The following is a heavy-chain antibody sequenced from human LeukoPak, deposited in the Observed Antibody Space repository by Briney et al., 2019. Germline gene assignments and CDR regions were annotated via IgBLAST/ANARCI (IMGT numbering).Heavy chain of an antibody. J-gene: IGHJ6*02. CDR1: GGSISSYY. D-gene: IGHD4-23*01. CDR3: ARDTVVTSPGEVYYYYGMDV. V-gene: IGHV4-59*12. CDR2: IYYSGST. Sequence: SETLSLTCTVSGGSISSYYWSWIRQPPGKGLEWIGYIYYSGSTNYNPSLKRRVTISVDTSKNQFSLKLSSVTAADTAVYYCARDTVVTSPGEVYYYYGMDVWGQGTTVTVSS.